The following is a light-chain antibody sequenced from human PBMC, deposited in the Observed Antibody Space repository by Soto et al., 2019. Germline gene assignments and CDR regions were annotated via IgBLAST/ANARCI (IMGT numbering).Light chain of an antibody. Sequence: DVVMTQTPLSLSVAPGQPASISCKSSQSLLHITGETFLFWYLQKPGQSPQLLIYEVSTRVSGVPDRFSGSGSGTDFTLEISRVETDDFGIYCCMQSTQLPPTFGQGTRLGIE. V-gene: IGKV2D-29*02. CDR2: EVS. CDR1: QSLLHITGETF. CDR3: MQSTQLPPT. J-gene: IGKJ5*01.